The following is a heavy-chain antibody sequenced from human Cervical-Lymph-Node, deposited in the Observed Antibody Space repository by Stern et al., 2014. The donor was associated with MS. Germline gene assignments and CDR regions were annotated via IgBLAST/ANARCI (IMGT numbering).Heavy chain of an antibody. Sequence: QVQLVQSGAEVKKPGSSVKVSCQASGGTLISYPISWVRQAPGQGLEWLGGIIPILGSSNYAQKFQGRVTMSADESTTTIYMELRSLKSEDTAVYYCARHLGSPESGWFDPWGQGTLVTVSS. CDR1: GGTLISYP. V-gene: IGHV1-69*01. D-gene: IGHD1-26*01. CDR3: ARHLGSPESGWFDP. J-gene: IGHJ5*02. CDR2: IIPILGSS.